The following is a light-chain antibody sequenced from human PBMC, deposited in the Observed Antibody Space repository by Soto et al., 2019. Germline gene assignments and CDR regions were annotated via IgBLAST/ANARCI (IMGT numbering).Light chain of an antibody. J-gene: IGLJ1*01. CDR1: SSDVGGYNY. V-gene: IGLV2-11*01. CDR2: DVT. CDR3: CSYAGTYTFV. Sequence: SALAQPRSVSGSPGQSVTISCTGTSSDVGGYNYVSWYQQLPGKAPKLMIYDVTKRPSGVPDRFSGSKSGNTASLTISGLQAEDEADYYCCSYAGTYTFVFAAGTKVTVL.